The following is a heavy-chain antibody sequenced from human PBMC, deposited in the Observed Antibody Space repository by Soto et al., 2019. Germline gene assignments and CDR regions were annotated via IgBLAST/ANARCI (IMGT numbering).Heavy chain of an antibody. J-gene: IGHJ6*02. CDR3: AREGGSGSYHPNPLGYHYGMDV. Sequence: ASVKVSCKASGYTFTNYYMHWVRQAPGQGLEWMGVINPTGGSTTYAQKFQGRVTMTRDTSTSTFYMELSSLRSDDTAVCYCAREGGSGSYHPNPLGYHYGMDVWGQGTTVTVSS. D-gene: IGHD3-10*01. V-gene: IGHV1-46*01. CDR2: INPTGGST. CDR1: GYTFTNYY.